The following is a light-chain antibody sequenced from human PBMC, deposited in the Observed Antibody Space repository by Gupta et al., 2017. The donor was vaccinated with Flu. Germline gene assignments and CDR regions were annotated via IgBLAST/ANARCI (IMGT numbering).Light chain of an antibody. CDR2: EIT. J-gene: IGLJ3*02. CDR1: SSDVGAYND. Sequence: QSALTQPASVSGSPGRSSTISCTGISSDVGAYNDVYWYQHQPGTATKLMFDEITNRPSGVSNRFSGSKSGTAAFLTTSVLQAEDEADYYCSSYTTSATVVFGGGTKLTVL. CDR3: SSYTTSATVV. V-gene: IGLV2-14*01.